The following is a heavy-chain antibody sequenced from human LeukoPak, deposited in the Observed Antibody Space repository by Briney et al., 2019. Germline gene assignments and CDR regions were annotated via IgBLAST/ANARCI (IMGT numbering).Heavy chain of an antibody. CDR2: IHPSTGNP. CDR1: GYTFTNYA. V-gene: IGHV7-4-1*02. D-gene: IGHD3-16*02. CDR3: ARAFQSLGGLSLPDY. Sequence: ASVKVSCKASGYTFTNYAMNWVRQAPGQGLEWMGWIHPSTGNPTYAQGFAGRFVFSLDTSVSTTYLQISSLKAEDTAMYYCARAFQSLGGLSLPDYWGQGTLVTVSS. J-gene: IGHJ4*02.